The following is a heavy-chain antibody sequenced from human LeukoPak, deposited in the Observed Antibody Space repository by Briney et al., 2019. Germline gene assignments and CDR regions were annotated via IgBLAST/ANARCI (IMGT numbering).Heavy chain of an antibody. Sequence: GSSVKVSCKASGGTFSSYAISWVRQAPGQGLEWMGRIIPILGIANYAQKFQGRVTITADKSTSTAYMELSSLRSDDTAVYYCARDGFGVVVPAAMDYWGQGTLVTVSS. CDR1: GGTFSSYA. D-gene: IGHD2-2*01. V-gene: IGHV1-69*04. CDR3: ARDGFGVVVPAAMDY. CDR2: IIPILGIA. J-gene: IGHJ4*02.